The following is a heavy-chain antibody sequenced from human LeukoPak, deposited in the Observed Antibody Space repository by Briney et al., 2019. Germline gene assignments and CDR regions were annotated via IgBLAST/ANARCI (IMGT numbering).Heavy chain of an antibody. J-gene: IGHJ4*02. D-gene: IGHD5-24*01. CDR3: ARDRGDGYNYEGLDF. Sequence: ASVKVSCKTSGYTFTNYAIHWVRQAPGQRLEWLGWINAGYGNTKYSQKFQGRVTLTSDTSANTAYMDLSSLKSEDTAVYYCARDRGDGYNYEGLDFWGQGTLVTVSS. V-gene: IGHV1-3*01. CDR1: GYTFTNYA. CDR2: INAGYGNT.